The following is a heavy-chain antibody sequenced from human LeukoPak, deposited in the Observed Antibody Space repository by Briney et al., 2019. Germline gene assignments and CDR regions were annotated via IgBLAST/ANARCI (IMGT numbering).Heavy chain of an antibody. CDR2: INPSGGST. CDR3: ARAILVGAVTLRYFDL. J-gene: IGHJ2*01. V-gene: IGHV1-46*02. D-gene: IGHD1-26*01. CDR1: GYTFNSYY. Sequence: ASVKVSCKASGYTFNSYYMHWVRQAPGQGLEWMGIINPSGGSTSYAQEFQGRVTMTRDTSTSTVYMELSSLRSEDTAVYYCARAILVGAVTLRYFDLWGRGTLVTVSS.